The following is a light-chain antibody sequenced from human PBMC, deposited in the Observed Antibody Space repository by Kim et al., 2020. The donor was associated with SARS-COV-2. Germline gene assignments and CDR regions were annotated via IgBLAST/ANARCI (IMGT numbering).Light chain of an antibody. V-gene: IGKV3-20*01. Sequence: SPAGRAAPPCRASQRIGSNYLAWYQQKPGRAPRLLIYGASNRVTGTPDRFSGSGSGTDFTLTISRLEPEDFAVYYCQQYSRSPLTFGGGTKVDIK. J-gene: IGKJ4*01. CDR1: QRIGSNY. CDR3: QQYSRSPLT. CDR2: GAS.